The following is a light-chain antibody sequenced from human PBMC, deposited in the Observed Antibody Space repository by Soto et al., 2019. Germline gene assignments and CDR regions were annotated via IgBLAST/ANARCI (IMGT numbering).Light chain of an antibody. CDR1: SSSIGGNS. CDR3: GSWYSSLSAYV. CDR2: DDN. Sequence: QSVMTQPPSVSAAPGQKVTISCSGSSSSIGGNSVSWYQQLPGTAPKLLIYDDNKRPSGIPDRFSGSKSGTSATLGITGFQTGDEADYYCGSWYSSLSAYVFGTGTKLTVL. J-gene: IGLJ1*01. V-gene: IGLV1-51*01.